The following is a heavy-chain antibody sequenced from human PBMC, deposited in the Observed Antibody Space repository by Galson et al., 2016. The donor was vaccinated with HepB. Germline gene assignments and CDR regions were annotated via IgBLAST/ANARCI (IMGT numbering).Heavy chain of an antibody. D-gene: IGHD5-18*01. Sequence: SVKVSCKASGYTFTSYDINWVRQATGQGLEWAGRMNPDSGTTGYAQKFQGRVTLTRNTSISTVYMELSSLPSADAAVYDCAGVKHGYNYGRHYYYSYGFDVWGKGTTVTVSS. CDR2: MNPDSGTT. V-gene: IGHV1-8*01. CDR1: GYTFTSYD. J-gene: IGHJ6*04. CDR3: AGVKHGYNYGRHYYYSYGFDV.